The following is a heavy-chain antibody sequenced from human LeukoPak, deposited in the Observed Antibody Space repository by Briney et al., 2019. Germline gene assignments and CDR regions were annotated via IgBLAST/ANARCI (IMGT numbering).Heavy chain of an antibody. CDR1: GYTFTSYD. J-gene: IGHJ4*02. D-gene: IGHD2-21*01. V-gene: IGHV1-8*03. CDR2: MNPNSGNT. Sequence: ASVKVSCKASGYTFTSYDINWVRQATGQGLEWMGWMNPNSGNTGYAQKFQGRVTITRNTSISTAYMELSSLRSEDTAVYYCARYSRSRYYFDYWGQGTLVTVSS. CDR3: ARYSRSRYYFDY.